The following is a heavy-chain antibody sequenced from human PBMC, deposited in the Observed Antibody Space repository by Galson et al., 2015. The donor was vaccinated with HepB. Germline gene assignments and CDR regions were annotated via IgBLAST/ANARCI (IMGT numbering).Heavy chain of an antibody. V-gene: IGHV1-69*13. Sequence: SVKVSCKASGYTFTGYYMHWVRQAPGQGLEWIGGIIPIFGTANYAQKFQGRVTITADESTGTAYMELSSLRSEDTAVYYCARDRGYCSSTSCYFLEFDPWGQGTLVTVSS. CDR2: IIPIFGTA. J-gene: IGHJ5*02. D-gene: IGHD2-2*01. CDR3: ARDRGYCSSTSCYFLEFDP. CDR1: GYTFTGYY.